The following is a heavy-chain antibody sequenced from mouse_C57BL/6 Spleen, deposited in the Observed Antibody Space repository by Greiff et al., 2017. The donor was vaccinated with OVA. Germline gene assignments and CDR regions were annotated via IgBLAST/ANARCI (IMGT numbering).Heavy chain of an antibody. Sequence: EVKVVESGGDLVKPGGSLKLSCAASGFTFSSYGMSWVRQTPDKRLEWVATISSGGSYTYYPDSVKGRFTISRDNAKNTLYLQMSSLKSEDTAMYYCASQIYGRGGFAYWGQGTLVTVSA. V-gene: IGHV5-6*01. J-gene: IGHJ3*01. CDR3: ASQIYGRGGFAY. CDR2: ISSGGSYT. CDR1: GFTFSSYG. D-gene: IGHD1-1*01.